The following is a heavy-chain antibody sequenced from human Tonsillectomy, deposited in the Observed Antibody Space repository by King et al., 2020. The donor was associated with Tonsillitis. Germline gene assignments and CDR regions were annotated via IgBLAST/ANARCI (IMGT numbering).Heavy chain of an antibody. J-gene: IGHJ4*02. V-gene: IGHV3-33*05. CDR1: GFTFSSYG. CDR2: ISYDGSNK. Sequence: VQLVESGGGVVQPGRSLRLSCAASGFTFSSYGMHWVRQAPGKGLEWVAVISYDGSNKYYADSVKGRFTISRDNSKNTLYLQMNSLRAEDTAVYYCASFDGYYYDSSGYYYVSPFDYWGQGPLVTVSS. CDR3: ASFDGYYYDSSGYYYVSPFDY. D-gene: IGHD3-22*01.